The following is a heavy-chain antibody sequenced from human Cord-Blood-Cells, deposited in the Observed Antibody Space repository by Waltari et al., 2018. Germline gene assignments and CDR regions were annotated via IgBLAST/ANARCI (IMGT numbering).Heavy chain of an antibody. Sequence: QVQLQESGPGLVKPSETLSLTCAVSGYSISSGYYWGWIRQPPGKGLEWIGSIYHSGSTYYNPSRKSRVTISVDTSKNQFSLKLSSVTAADTAVYYCARDPVSYSGYDSYYWGQGTLVTVSS. CDR2: IYHSGST. CDR3: ARDPVSYSGYDSYY. J-gene: IGHJ4*02. CDR1: GYSISSGYY. V-gene: IGHV4-38-2*02. D-gene: IGHD5-12*01.